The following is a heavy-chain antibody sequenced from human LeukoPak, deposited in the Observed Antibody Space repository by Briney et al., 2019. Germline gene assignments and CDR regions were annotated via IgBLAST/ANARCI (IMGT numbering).Heavy chain of an antibody. Sequence: GGSLRLSCAASGFTFSSYSMNWVRQAPGKGLEWVSSISSSSSYIYYADSVKGRFTISRDNAKNSLYLQMNSLRAEDTAVYYCARDLSSIVVVPAAISGDAFDIWGQGTMVTVSS. CDR2: ISSSSSYI. J-gene: IGHJ3*02. V-gene: IGHV3-21*01. D-gene: IGHD2-2*02. CDR1: GFTFSSYS. CDR3: ARDLSSIVVVPAAISGDAFDI.